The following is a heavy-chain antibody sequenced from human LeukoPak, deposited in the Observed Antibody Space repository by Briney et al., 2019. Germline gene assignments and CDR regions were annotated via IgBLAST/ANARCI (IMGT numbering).Heavy chain of an antibody. D-gene: IGHD6-6*01. CDR1: GGSISSSSYY. V-gene: IGHV4-39*07. J-gene: IGHJ3*02. CDR2: IYYSGST. CDR3: ARDEYSSSPWAFDI. Sequence: PSETLSLTCTVSGGSISSSSYYWGWIRQPPGKGLEWIGSIYYSGSTYYNPSLKSRVTISVDTSKNQFSLKLSSVTAADTAVYYCARDEYSSSPWAFDIWGQGTMVTVSS.